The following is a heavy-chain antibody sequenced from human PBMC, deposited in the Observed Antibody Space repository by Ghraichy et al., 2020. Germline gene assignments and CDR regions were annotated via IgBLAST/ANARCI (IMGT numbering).Heavy chain of an antibody. Sequence: GGSLRLSCAASRFMFSDYWMHWVRQAPGKGLEWVARINGDGSITTYADSVKGRFTISRDNAKLTLFLQMNSLRAEDTAVYYCAKDGDGYYYDSSGYFDDWAREPWSPSPQ. D-gene: IGHD3-22*01. V-gene: IGHV3-74*01. CDR2: INGDGSIT. CDR3: AKDGDGYYYDSSGYFDD. CDR1: RFMFSDYW. J-gene: IGHJ4*02.